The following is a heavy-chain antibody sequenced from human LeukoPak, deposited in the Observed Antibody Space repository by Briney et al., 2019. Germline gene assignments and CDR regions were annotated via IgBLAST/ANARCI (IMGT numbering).Heavy chain of an antibody. CDR1: GFTFSSFA. V-gene: IGHV3-23*01. J-gene: IGHJ4*02. CDR3: AKAIWVAATSSWFCLDY. Sequence: GGSLRLSCAASGFTFSSFAMSWVRQAPGKGLEWVSAISGDGGSTYHADSVTGRFTMSRDNYKNTLYLQMNSLRPEDTAVYYCAKAIWVAATSSWFCLDYWGQGTLVTVSS. CDR2: ISGDGGST. D-gene: IGHD3-10*01.